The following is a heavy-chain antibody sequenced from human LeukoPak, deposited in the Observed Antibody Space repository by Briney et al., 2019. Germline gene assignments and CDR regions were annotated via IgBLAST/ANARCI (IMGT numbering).Heavy chain of an antibody. CDR1: GFTFSSYA. D-gene: IGHD1-26*01. J-gene: IGHJ4*02. Sequence: GGSLRLSCAASGFTFSSYAMSWVRQAPGKGLEWVSSISSSSSYIYYADSVKGRFTISRDNAKNSLYLQMNSLRAEDTAVYYCARVGGVGATLSGYFDYWGQGTLVTVSS. CDR3: ARVGGVGATLSGYFDY. V-gene: IGHV3-21*01. CDR2: ISSSSSYI.